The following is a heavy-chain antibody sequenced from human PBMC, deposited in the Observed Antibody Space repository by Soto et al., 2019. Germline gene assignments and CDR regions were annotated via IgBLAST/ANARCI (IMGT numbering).Heavy chain of an antibody. CDR3: ARAGGYEVQGNNWFDP. CDR1: GGSISGYY. J-gene: IGHJ5*02. Sequence: PSETLSRTCTVSGGSISGYYRSWIRQPAGKGLEWIGRIYTSGSTNYNPSLKSRVTLSVDTSKNQFSLKLTSVTAADTAVYYCARAGGYEVQGNNWFDPWRPGTLVPVSS. CDR2: IYTSGST. D-gene: IGHD5-12*01. V-gene: IGHV4-4*07.